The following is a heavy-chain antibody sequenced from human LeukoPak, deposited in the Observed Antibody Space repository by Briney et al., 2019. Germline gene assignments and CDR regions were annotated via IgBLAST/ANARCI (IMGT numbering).Heavy chain of an antibody. CDR2: ISGSSSNI. V-gene: IGHV3-21*06. CDR3: GRSIARSLIVNDC. D-gene: IGHD6-13*01. J-gene: IGHJ4*02. Sequence: GGSLRLPCAASGFTFSNYAMTWVRQAPGKGLEWVSGISGSSSNIQYADSVKGRFTISRDNAKNSLYLQMNSLRAEDTAVYYCGRSIARSLIVNDCWGQGTLVTVSS. CDR1: GFTFSNYA.